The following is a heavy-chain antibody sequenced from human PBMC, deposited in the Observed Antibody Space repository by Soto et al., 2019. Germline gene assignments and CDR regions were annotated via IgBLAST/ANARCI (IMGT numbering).Heavy chain of an antibody. Sequence: QVQLQESGPGLVKPSETLSLTCIVSGGSISSGGFYWSWIRQHPGKGLEGSGFFFDSGNTYYNASLKTRLTISVDTSNNQFSLRLTSVTAADTAVYYCARGPRQLGGSYYYGMDVWGQGTMVTVSS. V-gene: IGHV4-31*03. D-gene: IGHD1-1*01. CDR2: FFDSGNT. J-gene: IGHJ6*02. CDR3: ARGPRQLGGSYYYGMDV. CDR1: GGSISSGGFY.